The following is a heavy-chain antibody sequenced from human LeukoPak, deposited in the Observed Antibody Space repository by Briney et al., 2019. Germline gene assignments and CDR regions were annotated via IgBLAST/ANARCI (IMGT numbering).Heavy chain of an antibody. CDR1: GGTISSYA. J-gene: IGHJ6*02. CDR3: ASRYCSTDSCRSSTYYYYGMDV. Sequence: SVKVSCKASGGTISSYAISWLRQAPGQGLGWMGGIIPIFGSPSYPQKLQDRLTITADESTSTACMELSSLRFEDTAVYYCASRYCSTDSCRSSTYYYYGMDVWGQGTTVTVSS. CDR2: IIPIFGSP. D-gene: IGHD2-2*01. V-gene: IGHV1-69*01.